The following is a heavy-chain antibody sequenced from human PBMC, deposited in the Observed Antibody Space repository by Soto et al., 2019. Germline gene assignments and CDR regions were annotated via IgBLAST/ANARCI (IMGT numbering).Heavy chain of an antibody. D-gene: IGHD6-13*01. Sequence: APLNVYRKDSGYTITGYHMDCVRQDQGQGLEWMGWINPNSGGTNYAQKFQGWVTMTRDTSISTAYMELSRLRSDDTAVYYCALVAASDWWFDPCGQGTLVTVSS. V-gene: IGHV1-2*04. CDR1: GYTITGYH. CDR3: ALVAASDWWFDP. CDR2: INPNSGGT. J-gene: IGHJ5*02.